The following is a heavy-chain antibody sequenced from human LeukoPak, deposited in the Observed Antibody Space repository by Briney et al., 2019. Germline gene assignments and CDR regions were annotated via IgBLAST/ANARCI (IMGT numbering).Heavy chain of an antibody. CDR1: GFTFSSYA. CDR2: ISGSGGST. Sequence: PGGSLRLSCAASGFTFSSYAMSWVRQAPGRGVEWVSAISGSGGSTYYADSVKGGVTISRDNSKNTLYLQMNSLRAEDTAVYYCAKTEGSAFDIWGQGTMVTVSS. CDR3: AKTEGSAFDI. V-gene: IGHV3-23*01. J-gene: IGHJ3*02.